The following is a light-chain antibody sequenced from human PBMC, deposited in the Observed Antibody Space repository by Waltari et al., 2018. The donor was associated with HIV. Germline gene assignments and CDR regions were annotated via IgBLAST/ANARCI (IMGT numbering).Light chain of an antibody. CDR3: TQLTHWPWT. CDR1: QSLVYSDGDTY. V-gene: IGKV2-30*01. J-gene: IGKJ1*01. CDR2: KAS. Sequence: DVVMTQSPLSLPVTLGQPASISCRSSQSLVYSDGDTYLSWFHQRPGQSPRRLIYKASNRDSGVPDRFSGSASGTDFTLKICRVEAEDVGVYYCTQLTHWPWTFGQGTKVEI.